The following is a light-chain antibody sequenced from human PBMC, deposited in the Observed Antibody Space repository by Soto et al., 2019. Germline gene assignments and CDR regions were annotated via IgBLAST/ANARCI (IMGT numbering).Light chain of an antibody. CDR3: QQYGSSGT. CDR2: GAS. V-gene: IGKV3-15*01. J-gene: IGKJ1*01. Sequence: EIVMTQSPATLSVSAGERVTLFSRASQSVSTNLAWYQHKPGQAPRLLIYGASTRATGIPASFSGSGSGTDFTLTISRLEPEDFAVYYCQQYGSSGTFGQGTKVDIK. CDR1: QSVSTN.